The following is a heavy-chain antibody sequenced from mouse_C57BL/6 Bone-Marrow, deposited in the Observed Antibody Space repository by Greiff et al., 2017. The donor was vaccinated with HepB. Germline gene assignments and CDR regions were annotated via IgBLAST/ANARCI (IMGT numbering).Heavy chain of an antibody. CDR2: IYPGDGDT. J-gene: IGHJ2*01. Sequence: VKLQQSGPELVKPGASVKISCKASGYAFSSSWMNWVKQRPGKGLEWIGRIYPGDGDTNYNGKFKGKATLTADKSSSTAYMQLSSLTSEDSAVYFCARGGDYYGSSYVDYWGQGTTLTVSS. V-gene: IGHV1-82*01. CDR1: GYAFSSSW. CDR3: ARGGDYYGSSYVDY. D-gene: IGHD1-1*01.